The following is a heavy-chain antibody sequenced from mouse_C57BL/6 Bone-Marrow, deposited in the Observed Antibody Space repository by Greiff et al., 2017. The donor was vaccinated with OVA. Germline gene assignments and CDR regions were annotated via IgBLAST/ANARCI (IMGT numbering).Heavy chain of an antibody. V-gene: IGHV1-81*01. Sequence: VQLQQSGAELARPGASVKLSCKASGYTFTSYGISWVTQRTGQGLEWIGEIYPSSGNTYYNEKFKGKATLTADKSSSTAYMELRSLTSEDSAVYFCAKEAYYSVVGYWGQGTTLTVSS. CDR1: GYTFTSYG. J-gene: IGHJ2*01. D-gene: IGHD1-1*01. CDR3: AKEAYYSVVGY. CDR2: IYPSSGNT.